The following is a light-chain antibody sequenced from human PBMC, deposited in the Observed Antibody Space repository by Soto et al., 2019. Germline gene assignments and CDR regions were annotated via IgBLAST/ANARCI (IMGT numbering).Light chain of an antibody. V-gene: IGKV3-15*01. CDR3: QQYNNWPPYT. CDR2: GAS. J-gene: IGKJ2*01. Sequence: EIVLTQSPATLSVSPGERATLSCRASQSVTTNLAWYQHKPGQTPRLLIFGASTRATAVPARFSGSGSGTDFTLTINNLQSEDFAVYYCQQYNNWPPYTFGQGTKLEIK. CDR1: QSVTTN.